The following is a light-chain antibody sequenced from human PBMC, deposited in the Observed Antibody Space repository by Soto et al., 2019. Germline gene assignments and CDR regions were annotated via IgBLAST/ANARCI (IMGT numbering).Light chain of an antibody. J-gene: IGKJ5*01. CDR2: GAS. CDR1: QSVGIN. Sequence: EIVMTQSPATLSVSPGERATLSCRASQSVGINLAWYRQKSGQAPRLLIYGASTRATGIAARFSDSGSGTEFTLNISSLQPEDIATYYCQQFEDFPRAIICGQGTRLEIK. V-gene: IGKV3-15*01. CDR3: QQFEDFPRAII.